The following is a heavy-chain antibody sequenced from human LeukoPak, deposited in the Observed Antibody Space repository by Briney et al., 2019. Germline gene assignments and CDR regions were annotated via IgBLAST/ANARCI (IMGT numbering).Heavy chain of an antibody. D-gene: IGHD2-21*01. CDR1: GFTFNNVW. Sequence: KPGGSLRHSCAASGFTFNNVWMNWVRQAPGKGLEWVGRIKPKTDGETTEYAAPVKGRFSISRDDSKNMLYLQMNSLKTEDTAVYYCITPLPYSAQGGQGTLVTVSS. CDR3: ITPLPYSAQ. V-gene: IGHV3-15*07. J-gene: IGHJ4*02. CDR2: IKPKTDGETT.